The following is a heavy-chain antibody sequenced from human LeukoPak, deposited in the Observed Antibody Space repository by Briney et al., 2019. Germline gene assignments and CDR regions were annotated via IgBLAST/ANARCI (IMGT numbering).Heavy chain of an antibody. J-gene: IGHJ4*02. V-gene: IGHV1-2*02. CDR1: GYTFTGYY. D-gene: IGHD5-12*01. Sequence: GASVKVSCKASGYTFTGYYMHWVRQAPGQGLEWMGWTNPNSGGTNYAQKFQGRVTMTRDTSISTAYMELSRLRSDDTAVYYCAADIVATQNFDYWGQGTLVTVSS. CDR3: AADIVATQNFDY. CDR2: TNPNSGGT.